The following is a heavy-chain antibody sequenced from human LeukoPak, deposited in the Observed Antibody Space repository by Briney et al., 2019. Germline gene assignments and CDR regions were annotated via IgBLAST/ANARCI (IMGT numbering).Heavy chain of an antibody. CDR3: VRMVRGVPYYYYYMDV. CDR2: INHSGST. J-gene: IGHJ6*03. V-gene: IGHV4-34*01. Sequence: SETLSLTCAVYGGSFSGYYWSWIRQPPGKGLEWIGEINHSGSTNYNPSLKSRVTISVDTSKNQFSLKLSSVTAADTAVYYCVRMVRGVPYYYYYMDVWGKGTTVTVSS. CDR1: GGSFSGYY. D-gene: IGHD3-10*01.